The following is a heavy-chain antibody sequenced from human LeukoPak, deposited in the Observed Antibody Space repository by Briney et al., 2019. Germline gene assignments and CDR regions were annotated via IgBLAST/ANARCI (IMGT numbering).Heavy chain of an antibody. CDR2: IIPIFGTA. Sequence: SVKVSCKASGGTFSSYAISWVRQAPGQGLEWMGGIIPIFGTANYAQKFQGRVTITADESTSTAYMEPSSLRSEDTAVYYCARGVEATTHYFDYWGQGTLVTVSS. D-gene: IGHD1-26*01. V-gene: IGHV1-69*13. J-gene: IGHJ4*02. CDR3: ARGVEATTHYFDY. CDR1: GGTFSSYA.